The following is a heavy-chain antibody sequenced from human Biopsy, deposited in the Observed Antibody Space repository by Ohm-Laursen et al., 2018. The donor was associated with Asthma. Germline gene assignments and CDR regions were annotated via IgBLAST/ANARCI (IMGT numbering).Heavy chain of an antibody. Sequence: SSVKVSCKAYGGTFSRYGISWVRQAPGQGLEWMGGIIPIFGTTNYAQKFQDRVTLTADESTSSAYMELSSLRSEDSAVYYCAREVATVDYGYYHFAMDVWGQGTTVTVSS. CDR1: GGTFSRYG. J-gene: IGHJ6*02. CDR2: IIPIFGTT. D-gene: IGHD4-17*01. CDR3: AREVATVDYGYYHFAMDV. V-gene: IGHV1-69*01.